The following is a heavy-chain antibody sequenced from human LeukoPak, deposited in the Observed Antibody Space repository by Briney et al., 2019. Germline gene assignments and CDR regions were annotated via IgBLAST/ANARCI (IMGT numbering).Heavy chain of an antibody. V-gene: IGHV1-18*01. J-gene: IGHJ3*02. CDR3: ARLWSLHDAFDI. Sequence: ASVKVSCKASGYTFTSYGISWVRQAPGQGLEWMGWISAYNGNTNYAQKLQGRVTMTTDKSKNTAYMELRSLRSDDTAVYYCARLWSLHDAFDIWGQGTMVTVSS. CDR2: ISAYNGNT. CDR1: GYTFTSYG. D-gene: IGHD3-10*01.